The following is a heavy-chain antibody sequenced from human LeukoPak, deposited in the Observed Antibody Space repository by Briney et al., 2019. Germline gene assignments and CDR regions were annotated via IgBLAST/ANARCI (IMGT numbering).Heavy chain of an antibody. CDR2: IYYSGST. J-gene: IGHJ3*02. D-gene: IGHD3-22*01. V-gene: IGHV4-59*02. CDR1: GGSVSSYH. CDR3: AGASLYYDSSGQRTFDI. Sequence: SEALSHTCTVSGGSVSSYHWNWIRQPPGKGLEWIGYIYYSGSTNYNPSLKSRVTISLDTSKNQFSLKLSSVTAADTAVYYCAGASLYYDSSGQRTFDIWGQGTMVTVSS.